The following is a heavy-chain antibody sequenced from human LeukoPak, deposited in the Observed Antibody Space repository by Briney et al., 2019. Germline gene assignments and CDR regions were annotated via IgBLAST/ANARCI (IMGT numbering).Heavy chain of an antibody. CDR1: SGSISSNYY. V-gene: IGHV4-39*01. Sequence: SETLSLTCSVSSGSISSNYYWAWIRQPPGKGLEWIGSIYHSGTTYYNPSLKSRVTISVDTSKNRFSLKLSSVTAADTAVYYCVRHSSGWGNFDYWGQGTLVTVSS. CDR2: IYHSGTT. D-gene: IGHD6-19*01. J-gene: IGHJ4*02. CDR3: VRHSSGWGNFDY.